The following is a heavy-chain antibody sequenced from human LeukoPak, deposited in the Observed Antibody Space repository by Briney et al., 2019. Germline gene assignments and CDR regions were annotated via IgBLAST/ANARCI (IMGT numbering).Heavy chain of an antibody. V-gene: IGHV4-34*01. CDR2: INHSGST. CDR3: ARGGRWLQFRD. CDR1: GGSFSGYY. J-gene: IGHJ4*02. D-gene: IGHD5-24*01. Sequence: PSETLSLTCAVYGGSFSGYYWSWIRQPPGKGLEWIGEINHSGSTNCNPSLKSRVTISVDTSKNQFSLKLSSVTAADTAVYYCARGGRWLQFRDWGQGTLVTVSS.